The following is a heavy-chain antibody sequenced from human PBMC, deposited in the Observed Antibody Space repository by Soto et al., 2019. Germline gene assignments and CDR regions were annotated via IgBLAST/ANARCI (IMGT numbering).Heavy chain of an antibody. CDR1: GFTFDDYA. J-gene: IGHJ3*02. CDR3: AKDKLVRAVLSAFDI. V-gene: IGHV3-9*01. Sequence: EVQLVESGGGLVQPGRSLRLSCAASGFTFDDYAMHWVRQAPGKGLEWVSGISWNSGSIGYADSVKGRFTISRDNAKNSLYLQMNSLRPEDTALYYCAKDKLVRAVLSAFDIWGQGTMVTVSS. CDR2: ISWNSGSI. D-gene: IGHD3-10*01.